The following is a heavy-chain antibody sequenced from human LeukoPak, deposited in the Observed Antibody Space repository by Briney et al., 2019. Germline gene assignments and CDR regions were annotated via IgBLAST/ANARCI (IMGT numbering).Heavy chain of an antibody. V-gene: IGHV3-23*01. CDR1: GFTFSRYA. Sequence: PGGSLRLSCAATGFTFSRYAMSWVRQAPGKGLEWVSLISGSGGRTKYADSVKGRFTISRDNSKNTLYLQMNSLRAEDTAVYYCAKDQYDSSGPFDSWGQGTLVTVSS. D-gene: IGHD3-22*01. CDR2: ISGSGGRT. CDR3: AKDQYDSSGPFDS. J-gene: IGHJ4*02.